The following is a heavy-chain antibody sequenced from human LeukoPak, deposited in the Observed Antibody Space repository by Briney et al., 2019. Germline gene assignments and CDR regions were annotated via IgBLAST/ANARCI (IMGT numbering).Heavy chain of an antibody. Sequence: GGSLRISCAASGLTFDDSAMHWVRQAPGKGLEWVSYISGDGGDTYYADSVKGRFTISRDNSKNSLSLQMNSLRTEDSALYYCAKDIKGYSSAYAMDVWGQGTTVTVSS. CDR2: ISGDGGDT. J-gene: IGHJ6*02. CDR1: GLTFDDSA. CDR3: AKDIKGYSSAYAMDV. D-gene: IGHD5-18*01. V-gene: IGHV3-43*02.